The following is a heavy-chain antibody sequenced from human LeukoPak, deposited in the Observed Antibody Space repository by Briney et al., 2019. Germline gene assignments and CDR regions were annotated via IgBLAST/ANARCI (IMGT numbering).Heavy chain of an antibody. D-gene: IGHD2-2*01. CDR2: IRYDGTNK. J-gene: IGHJ6*03. Sequence: GGSLRLSCEASGFNFSSYGMHWVRQAPGKGLEWVGVIRYDGTNKQYADSVKGRFTISRDNSKNTLYLLMNSLRAEDTAVYYCAKTIVPAAPIYYYYMDVWGNGTTLTVS. V-gene: IGHV3-30*02. CDR1: GFNFSSYG. CDR3: AKTIVPAAPIYYYYMDV.